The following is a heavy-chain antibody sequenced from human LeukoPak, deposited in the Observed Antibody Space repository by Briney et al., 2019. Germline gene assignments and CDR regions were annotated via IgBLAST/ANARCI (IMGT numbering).Heavy chain of an antibody. CDR2: ISYDGSNK. CDR1: GFTFSHYG. CDR3: ARDRAPYYFDS. V-gene: IGHV3-30*03. J-gene: IGHJ4*02. D-gene: IGHD5-24*01. Sequence: PGRSLRLSCAASGFTFSHYGVHWVRQAPGKGLEWVAVISYDGSNKYYADSVKGRFTISRDNSKNSLYLQMNSLGAEDTAVYYCARDRAPYYFDSWGQGTLVTVSS.